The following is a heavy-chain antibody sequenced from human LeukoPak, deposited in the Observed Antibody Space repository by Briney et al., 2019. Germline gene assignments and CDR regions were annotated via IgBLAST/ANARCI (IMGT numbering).Heavy chain of an antibody. Sequence: GESLKISCKGSGYSFTSYWIGWVRQMPGKGLEWMGIIYPGDSDTRYSPSFQGQVTISADKSISTAYLQWSSLKASDTAMYYCATPDRSSGWLYYFDYWGQGTLVTVSS. CDR3: ATPDRSSGWLYYFDY. D-gene: IGHD6-19*01. CDR1: GYSFTSYW. J-gene: IGHJ4*02. CDR2: IYPGDSDT. V-gene: IGHV5-51*01.